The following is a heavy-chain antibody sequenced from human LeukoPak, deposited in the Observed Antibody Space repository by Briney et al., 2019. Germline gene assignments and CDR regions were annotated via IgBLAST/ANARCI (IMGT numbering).Heavy chain of an antibody. CDR3: AKDPVLFGVVMINYFDY. Sequence: GGSLRLSCAASGFTFSSYGMHWVRQAPGKGLEWVAFIRYDGSNKYYADSVKGRFTTSRDNSKNTLYLQMNSLRAEDTAVYYCAKDPVLFGVVMINYFDYWGQGTLVTVSS. V-gene: IGHV3-30*02. CDR2: IRYDGSNK. J-gene: IGHJ4*02. D-gene: IGHD3-3*01. CDR1: GFTFSSYG.